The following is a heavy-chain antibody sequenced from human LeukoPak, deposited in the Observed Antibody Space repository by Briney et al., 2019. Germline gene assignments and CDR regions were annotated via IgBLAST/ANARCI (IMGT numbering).Heavy chain of an antibody. CDR1: GGSISSYY. CDR2: IYYSEST. CDR3: ARSQWGDYYDSSGFHYFDY. V-gene: IGHV4-59*01. Sequence: SETLSLTCTVSGGSISSYYWSWIRQPPGKGLEWIGDIYYSESTNYNPSLKSRVTISVDTSKNQFSLKLSSVTAADTAVYFCARSQWGDYYDSSGFHYFDYWGQGTLVTVSS. J-gene: IGHJ4*02. D-gene: IGHD3-22*01.